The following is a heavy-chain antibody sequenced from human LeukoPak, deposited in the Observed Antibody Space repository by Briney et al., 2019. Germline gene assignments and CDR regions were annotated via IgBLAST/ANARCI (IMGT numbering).Heavy chain of an antibody. V-gene: IGHV4-39*07. Sequence: SETLSLTCTVSGGSISSSSYYWGWIRQPPGKGLEWIGSIYYSGSTYYNPSLKSRVTISVDTSKNQFSLKLSSVTAADTAVYYCARDALYYYDSSDYAFDIWGQGTMVTVSS. D-gene: IGHD3-22*01. CDR3: ARDALYYYDSSDYAFDI. J-gene: IGHJ3*02. CDR1: GGSISSSSYY. CDR2: IYYSGST.